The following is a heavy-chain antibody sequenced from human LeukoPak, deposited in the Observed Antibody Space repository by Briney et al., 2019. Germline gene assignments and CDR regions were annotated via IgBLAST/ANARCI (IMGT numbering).Heavy chain of an antibody. Sequence: KPSETLSLTCTVSGGSISSYYWSWIRQPAGKGLEWIGRIYTSGSTNYNPSLKSRVTMSVDTSKNQFSLKLSSVTAADTAVYYCARERIAAAKSPWFDPWGQRTLVTVSS. V-gene: IGHV4-4*07. D-gene: IGHD6-13*01. CDR1: GGSISSYY. CDR2: IYTSGST. J-gene: IGHJ5*02. CDR3: ARERIAAAKSPWFDP.